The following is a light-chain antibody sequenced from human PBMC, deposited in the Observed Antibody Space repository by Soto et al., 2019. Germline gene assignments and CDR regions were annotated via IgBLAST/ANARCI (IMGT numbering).Light chain of an antibody. J-gene: IGLJ1*01. CDR1: TGAVTTGHY. CDR3: LLSYRGDYV. Sequence: QAVVTQEPSVTVSPGGTVTLTCGSTTGAVTTGHYPYWVQQKAGQAPRTLIYDTAKKFAWTPVRFSGSLLGGKAALTLSGAQPEDEAEYYCLLSYRGDYVFGPGTKVTVL. V-gene: IGLV7-46*01. CDR2: DTA.